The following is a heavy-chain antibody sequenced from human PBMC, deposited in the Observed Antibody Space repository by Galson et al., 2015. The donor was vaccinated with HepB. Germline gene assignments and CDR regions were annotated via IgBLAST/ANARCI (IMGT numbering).Heavy chain of an antibody. V-gene: IGHV3-11*05. Sequence: SLRLSCAASGSTFSNTWMSWIRQAPGKGLEWVSYINSSSYTNYADSVKGRFTISRDNAKKSLYLQMDSLRAEDTAVYYCARGDDYGDFYFDYWGQGTLVTVSS. CDR1: GSTFSNTW. CDR3: ARGDDYGDFYFDY. CDR2: INSSSYT. D-gene: IGHD4-17*01. J-gene: IGHJ4*02.